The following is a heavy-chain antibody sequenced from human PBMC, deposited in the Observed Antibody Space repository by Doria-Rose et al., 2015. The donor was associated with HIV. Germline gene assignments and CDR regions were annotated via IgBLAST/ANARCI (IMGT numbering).Heavy chain of an antibody. Sequence: QVTLKESGPVLVKPTETLTLTCTVSGVSLSSPGMCVSWIRQPPVKALEWLANMLLDDERTYKSSLQSRLYIYRGTSKSQVVLTMTDMDPVDTATYYCARIKSSRWYHKYYFDFWGQGTLVIVSA. V-gene: IGHV2-26*01. CDR2: MLLDDER. CDR3: ARIKSSRWYHKYYFDF. J-gene: IGHJ4*02. CDR1: GVSLSSPGMC. D-gene: IGHD6-13*01.